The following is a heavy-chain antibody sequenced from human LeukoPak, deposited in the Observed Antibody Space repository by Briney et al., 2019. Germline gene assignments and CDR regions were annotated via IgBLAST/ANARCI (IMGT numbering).Heavy chain of an antibody. D-gene: IGHD2-21*01. CDR2: IASDGSST. CDR1: GFTFSSYW. CDR3: ARGRPHGDDY. Sequence: GGSLRLSCAASGFTFSSYWMHWVRQAPGKGLVWVSRIASDGSSTTYADSVKGRFSISRDNAKNTLYLQMNSLRVEDTAVYYCARGRPHGDDYWGQGTLVTVSS. V-gene: IGHV3-74*01. J-gene: IGHJ4*02.